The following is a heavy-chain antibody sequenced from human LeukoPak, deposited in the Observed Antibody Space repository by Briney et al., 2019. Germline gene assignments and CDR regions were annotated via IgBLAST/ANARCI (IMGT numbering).Heavy chain of an antibody. V-gene: IGHV3-20*04. CDR3: ARALGGDYDY. D-gene: IGHD2-21*01. Sequence: RGSLRLSCAASGFTFDDYGMSWVRQAPGKGLEWVSGNNWNGGSTDYADSVKGRFTISRDNDKNSLYLQMNSLRAEDTALYYCARALGGDYDYWGQGTLVTVSS. CDR1: GFTFDDYG. CDR2: NNWNGGST. J-gene: IGHJ4*02.